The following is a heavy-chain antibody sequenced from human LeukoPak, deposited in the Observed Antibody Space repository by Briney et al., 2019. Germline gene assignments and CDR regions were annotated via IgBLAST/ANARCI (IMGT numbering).Heavy chain of an antibody. CDR3: ARVGEYSSGWYYFDY. D-gene: IGHD6-19*01. J-gene: IGHJ4*02. CDR2: INWSGGST. Sequence: GGSLRLSCAASGFTFDDYGMSWVRQAPGKGLEWVSGINWSGGSTGYADSVKGRFTISRDNAKNSLYLQMNSLRAEDTALYYCARVGEYSSGWYYFDYWGQGTLVTVSS. CDR1: GFTFDDYG. V-gene: IGHV3-20*04.